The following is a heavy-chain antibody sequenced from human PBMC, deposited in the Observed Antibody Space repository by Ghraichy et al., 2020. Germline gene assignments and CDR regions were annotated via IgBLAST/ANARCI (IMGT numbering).Heavy chain of an antibody. D-gene: IGHD5-18*01. Sequence: GGSLRLSCAASGFTFSSYSMNWVRQAPGKGLEWVSSISSSSSYIYYADSVKGRFTISRDNAKNSLYLQMNSLRAEDTVVYYCARVSATAMVTPDYWGQGTLVTVSS. CDR1: GFTFSSYS. J-gene: IGHJ4*02. CDR2: ISSSSSYI. V-gene: IGHV3-21*01. CDR3: ARVSATAMVTPDY.